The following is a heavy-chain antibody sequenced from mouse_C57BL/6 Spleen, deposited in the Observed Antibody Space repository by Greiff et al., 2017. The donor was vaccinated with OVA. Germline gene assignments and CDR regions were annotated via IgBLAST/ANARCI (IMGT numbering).Heavy chain of an antibody. CDR3: ARVEKPTSYFDY. Sequence: VQLQQPGAELVKPGASVKLSCKASGYTFTSYWMHWVKQRPGRGLGWIGRIDPNSGGTKYNEKFKSKATLTVDKPSSTAYMQLSSLTSEDSAVYYCARVEKPTSYFDYWGQGTTLTVSS. CDR2: IDPNSGGT. CDR1: GYTFTSYW. V-gene: IGHV1-72*01. J-gene: IGHJ2*01.